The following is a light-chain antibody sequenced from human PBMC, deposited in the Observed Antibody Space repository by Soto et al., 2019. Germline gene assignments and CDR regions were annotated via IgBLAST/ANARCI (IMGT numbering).Light chain of an antibody. J-gene: IGKJ4*01. Sequence: DVPVTQSPSSLSASVGVRVTITCRGSQNIAGYLNWYVQKPGTAPKLLIYASTSLHSRVPSRFSGSASATDFTLAISSLQPEDFANYYCQQSYSVPRTFGGGTKVEIQ. CDR1: QNIAGY. V-gene: IGKV1-39*01. CDR2: AST. CDR3: QQSYSVPRT.